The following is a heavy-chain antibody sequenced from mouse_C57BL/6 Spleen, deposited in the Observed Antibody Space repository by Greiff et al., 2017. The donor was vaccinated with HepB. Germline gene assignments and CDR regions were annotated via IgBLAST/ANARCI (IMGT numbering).Heavy chain of an antibody. CDR2: ISSGSSTI. J-gene: IGHJ4*01. CDR3: ARTYYGSSLYAMDY. V-gene: IGHV5-17*01. CDR1: GFTFSDYG. Sequence: EVQRVESGGGLVKPGGSLKLSCAASGFTFSDYGMHWVRQAPEKGLEWVAYISSGSSTIYYADTVKGRFTISRDNAKNTLFLQMTSLRSEDTAMYYCARTYYGSSLYAMDYWGQGTSVTVSS. D-gene: IGHD1-1*01.